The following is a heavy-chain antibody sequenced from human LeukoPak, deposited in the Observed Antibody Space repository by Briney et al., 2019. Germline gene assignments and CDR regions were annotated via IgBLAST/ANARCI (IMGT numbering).Heavy chain of an antibody. CDR1: GFTFSSYS. V-gene: IGHV3-48*01. J-gene: IGHJ5*02. CDR2: ISSSSSTI. D-gene: IGHD6-13*01. Sequence: GGSLRLSCAASGFTFSSYSMNWVRQAPGKGLEWVSYISSSSSTIYYADSVKGRFTISRDNAKNSLYLQMNSLRAEDTAVYYCARCSAVVGSRGWFDPWGQGTLVTVSS. CDR3: ARCSAVVGSRGWFDP.